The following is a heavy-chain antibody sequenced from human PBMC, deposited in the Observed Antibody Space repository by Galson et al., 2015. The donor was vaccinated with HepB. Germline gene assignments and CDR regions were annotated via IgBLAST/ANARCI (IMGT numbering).Heavy chain of an antibody. J-gene: IGHJ4*02. CDR3: ARERGGVVRFGELLITLDY. V-gene: IGHV3-48*02. CDR1: GFTFSSYS. CDR2: ISSSSSTI. D-gene: IGHD3-10*01. Sequence: SLRLSCAASGFTFSSYSMNWVRQAPGKGLEWVSYISSSSSTIYYADSVKGRFTISRDNAKNSLYLQVNSLRDEDTAVYYCARERGGVVRFGELLITLDYWGQGTLVTVSS.